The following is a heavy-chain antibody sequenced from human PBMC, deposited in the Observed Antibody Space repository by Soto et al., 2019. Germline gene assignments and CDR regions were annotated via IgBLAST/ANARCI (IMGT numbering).Heavy chain of an antibody. CDR3: ARSQGSSTSLELYYYYYYGMDV. D-gene: IGHD2-2*01. CDR2: IIPISGTA. CDR1: GGTFSSYA. J-gene: IGHJ6*02. Sequence: QVQLVQSGAEVKKPGSSVKVSCKASGGTFSSYAISWVRQAPGQGLEWMGGIIPISGTANYAQKFQGRVTITADESTSTAYMELSSLRSEDTAVYYCARSQGSSTSLELYYYYYYGMDVVGQGTTVTVSS. V-gene: IGHV1-69*01.